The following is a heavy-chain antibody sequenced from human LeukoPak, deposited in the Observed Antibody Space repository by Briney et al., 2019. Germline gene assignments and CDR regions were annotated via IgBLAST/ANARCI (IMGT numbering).Heavy chain of an antibody. D-gene: IGHD3-10*01. Sequence: GASVKVSCKASGYTFTTYDINWVRQASGQGLEWMGWMNPNSGNTGYALKFQGRVTMTRNTSISTAYMELSSLRSEDTAVYYCASPSYYYGSGSYYSWGQGTLVTVSS. CDR2: MNPNSGNT. CDR3: ASPSYYYGSGSYYS. CDR1: GYTFTTYD. J-gene: IGHJ4*02. V-gene: IGHV1-8*01.